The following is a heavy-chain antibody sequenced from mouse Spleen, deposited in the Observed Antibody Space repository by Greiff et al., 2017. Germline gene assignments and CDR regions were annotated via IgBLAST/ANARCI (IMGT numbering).Heavy chain of an antibody. Sequence: EVKVVESEGGLVQPGSSMKLSCTASGFTFSDYYMAWVRQVPEKGLEWVANINYDGSSTYYLDSLKSRFIISRDNAKNILYLQMSSLKSEDTATYYCAREALSYYGNYGFAYWGQGTLVTVSA. CDR1: GFTFSDYY. CDR3: AREALSYYGNYGFAY. V-gene: IGHV5-16*01. J-gene: IGHJ3*01. D-gene: IGHD2-10*01. CDR2: INYDGSST.